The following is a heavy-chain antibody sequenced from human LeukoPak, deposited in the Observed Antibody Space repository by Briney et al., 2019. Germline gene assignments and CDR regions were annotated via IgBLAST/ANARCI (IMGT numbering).Heavy chain of an antibody. J-gene: IGHJ4*02. D-gene: IGHD3-22*01. V-gene: IGHV4-39*07. CDR1: GGSISSSRVY. CDR3: ARDRYYYDSSGYLFDY. CDR2: IYYSGNT. Sequence: SETLSLTCTVSGGSISSSRVYWGWIRHPPGKGLEWIGSIYYSGNTYYKTSFKSRVTISVDTSENQFSLKLISVTAADTAVYYCARDRYYYDSSGYLFDYWGQGTLVTVSS.